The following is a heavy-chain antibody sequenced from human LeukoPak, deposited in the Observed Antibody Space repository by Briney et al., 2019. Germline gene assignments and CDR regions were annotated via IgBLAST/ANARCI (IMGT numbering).Heavy chain of an antibody. D-gene: IGHD3-22*01. CDR2: ISGSGDST. V-gene: IGHV3-23*01. Sequence: GGSLRLSCAASGFTFSNYAMRWVRQAPGKGLEWVSGISGSGDSTYYADSVKGRFTISRDNSKNTLYLQMNSLRAEDTAVYYCARDTESDYYDSSGYYVSWGQGTLVTVSS. CDR1: GFTFSNYA. CDR3: ARDTESDYYDSSGYYVS. J-gene: IGHJ5*02.